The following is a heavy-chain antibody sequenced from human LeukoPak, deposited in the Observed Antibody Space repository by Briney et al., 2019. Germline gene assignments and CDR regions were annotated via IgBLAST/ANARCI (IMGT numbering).Heavy chain of an antibody. V-gene: IGHV3-30*02. CDR2: IRYDGSNK. D-gene: IGHD5-12*01. Sequence: GGSLRLSCAASGFTFSSYGMHWVRQASGKGLEWVAFIRYDGSNKYYADSVKGRFTISRDNSKNTLYLQMNSLRAEDTAVYYCAKDAGYSGYDPDAFDIWGQGTMVTVSS. CDR1: GFTFSSYG. CDR3: AKDAGYSGYDPDAFDI. J-gene: IGHJ3*02.